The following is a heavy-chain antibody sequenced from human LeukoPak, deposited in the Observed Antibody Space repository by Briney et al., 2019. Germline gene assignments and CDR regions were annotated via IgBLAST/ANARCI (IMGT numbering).Heavy chain of an antibody. V-gene: IGHV1-69*02. CDR1: GGTFSSYT. CDR3: ASPEGYSYGSFDY. CDR2: IIPILGIA. D-gene: IGHD5-18*01. J-gene: IGHJ4*02. Sequence: GASVKVSCKASGGTFSSYTTSWVRQALGQGLEWMGRIIPILGIANYAQKFQGRVTITADKSTSTAYMELSSLRSEDTAVYYCASPEGYSYGSFDYWGQGTLVTVSS.